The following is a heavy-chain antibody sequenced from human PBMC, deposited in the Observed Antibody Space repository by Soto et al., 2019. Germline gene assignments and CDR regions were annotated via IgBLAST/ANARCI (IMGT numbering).Heavy chain of an antibody. CDR2: ISWNRGDI. D-gene: IGHD1-7*01. CDR1: GFIFDDYT. V-gene: IGHV3-9*01. CDR3: ARANYDPSSYFFAH. Sequence: EVQLVESGGGLVQPGGSVRLSCAASGFIFDDYTMHWVRQALGKGLEWVSAISWNRGDIKYADSVRGRFTISRDNAKNTLDLQMNSLRPGDTAFYYCARANYDPSSYFFAHWGQRTLVTVSS. J-gene: IGHJ4*02.